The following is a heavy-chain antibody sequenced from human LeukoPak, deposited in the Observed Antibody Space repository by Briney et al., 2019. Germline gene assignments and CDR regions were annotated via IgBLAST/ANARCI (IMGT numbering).Heavy chain of an antibody. V-gene: IGHV1-2*02. CDR2: IHPKSGDT. D-gene: IGHD5-18*01. CDR1: GYTFSGYY. CDR3: SRGSGISYGGIDY. Sequence: ASVKVSCKASGYTFSGYYLHWVRQAPGLGLEWMGWIHPKSGDTKYAPNFLGRVTLTRDTSATIVYMDLTWLTSDDTAVYYCSRGSGISYGGIDYWGQGTLVTVSS. J-gene: IGHJ4*02.